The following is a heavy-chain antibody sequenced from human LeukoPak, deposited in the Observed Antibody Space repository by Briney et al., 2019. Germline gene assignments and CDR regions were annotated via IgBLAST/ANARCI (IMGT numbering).Heavy chain of an antibody. V-gene: IGHV4-61*02. CDR2: IYTSGST. J-gene: IGHJ4*02. CDR1: GGSISSGSYY. D-gene: IGHD3-3*01. Sequence: SETLSLTCTVSGGSISSGSYYWSWIRQPAGKGLEWIGRIYTSGSTNYNPSLKSRVTISVDTSKNQFSLKLSSVTAADTAVYYCAKYPYDFWSGYSDPFDYWGQGTLVTVSS. CDR3: AKYPYDFWSGYSDPFDY.